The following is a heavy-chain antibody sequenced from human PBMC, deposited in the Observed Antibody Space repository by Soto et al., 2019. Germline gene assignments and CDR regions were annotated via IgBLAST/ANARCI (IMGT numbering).Heavy chain of an antibody. V-gene: IGHV1-18*01. Sequence: QVQLVQSGAEVREPGASVKVSCKASGYTFANYGVIWVRQAPGQGLEWMRWMGGYKGNTNHAQKLLSRVTLAPDTSTSTAYMELTSVRSDDTAVYYCAHHTLDTGMPSGYWGQGTLVTVSS. J-gene: IGHJ4*02. CDR1: GYTFANYG. D-gene: IGHD5-18*01. CDR2: MGGYKGNT. CDR3: AHHTLDTGMPSGY.